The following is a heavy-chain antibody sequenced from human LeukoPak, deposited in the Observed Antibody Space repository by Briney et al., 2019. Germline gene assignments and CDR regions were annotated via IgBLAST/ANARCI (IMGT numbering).Heavy chain of an antibody. CDR2: ISSSSSYI. J-gene: IGHJ1*01. CDR3: AKDSSYGPRNFQH. D-gene: IGHD4-17*01. V-gene: IGHV3-21*01. Sequence: GGSLRLSCAASGFTFSSYSMNWVRQAPGKGLEWVSSISSSSSYIYYADSVKGRFTISRDNAKNSLYLQMNSLRAEDTAVYYCAKDSSYGPRNFQHWGQGTLVTVSS. CDR1: GFTFSSYS.